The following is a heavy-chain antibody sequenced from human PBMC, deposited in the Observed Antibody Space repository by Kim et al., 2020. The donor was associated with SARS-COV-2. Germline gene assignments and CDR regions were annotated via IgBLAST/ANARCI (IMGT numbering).Heavy chain of an antibody. Sequence: SQTLSLTCTVSGGSISSYYWSWIRQPPGKGLEWIGYIYYSGSTNYNPSLKSRVTISVDTSKNQFTLKLSSVTAADTAVYYCARARVGIFGVVTHFDYWGQ. D-gene: IGHD3-3*01. J-gene: IGHJ4*02. CDR1: GGSISSYY. V-gene: IGHV4-59*13. CDR2: IYYSGST. CDR3: ARARVGIFGVVTHFDY.